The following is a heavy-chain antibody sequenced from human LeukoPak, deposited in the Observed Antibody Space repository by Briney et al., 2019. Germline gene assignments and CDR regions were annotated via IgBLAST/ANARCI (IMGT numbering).Heavy chain of an antibody. D-gene: IGHD5-18*01. Sequence: PSETLSLTCAVYGGSFSGYYWSWIRQPPGKGLEWIGEINHSGSTNYNPSLKSRVTISVDTSKNQFSLKLSSVTAADTAVYYCARHHSPDTAMVIYFDYWGQGTLVTVSS. V-gene: IGHV4-34*01. CDR3: ARHHSPDTAMVIYFDY. J-gene: IGHJ4*02. CDR2: INHSGST. CDR1: GGSFSGYY.